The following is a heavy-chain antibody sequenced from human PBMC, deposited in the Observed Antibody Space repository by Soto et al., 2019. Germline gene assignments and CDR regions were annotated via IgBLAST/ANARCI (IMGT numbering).Heavy chain of an antibody. J-gene: IGHJ4*02. CDR2: VSHNGRNT. V-gene: IGHV3-30*18. CDR3: AKGGGQGLVTSDFNY. Sequence: VQLVESGGGVVQPGRSLRLSCAASGFTFSDYAMHWVRQAPGKGLEWVAVVSHNGRNTHYADSVKGRFSISRDSSKNTVSLEMTSLRAEDTAVYYWAKGGGQGLVTSDFNYWGQGALVTVSS. D-gene: IGHD6-19*01. CDR1: GFTFSDYA.